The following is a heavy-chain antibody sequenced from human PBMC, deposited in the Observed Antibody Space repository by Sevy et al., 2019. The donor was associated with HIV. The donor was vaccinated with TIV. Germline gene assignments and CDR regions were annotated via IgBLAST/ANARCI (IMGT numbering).Heavy chain of an antibody. J-gene: IGHJ3*02. Sequence: GGSLRLSCAASGFNFSSYGMHWVRQAPGKGLEWVAVISYAGSSKYYADSVKGRFTISRDNSKNTLYLQINSLRAEDTAVYYCAKESGSYYDLLSGHDAFDIWGQGTMVTVSS. CDR3: AKESGSYYDLLSGHDAFDI. CDR2: ISYAGSSK. D-gene: IGHD3-3*01. CDR1: GFNFSSYG. V-gene: IGHV3-30*18.